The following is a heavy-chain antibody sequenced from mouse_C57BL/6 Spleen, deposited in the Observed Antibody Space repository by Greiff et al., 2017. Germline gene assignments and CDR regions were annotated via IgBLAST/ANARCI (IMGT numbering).Heavy chain of an antibody. V-gene: IGHV5-9*01. CDR3: ASSAFYGSSYGFAY. CDR2: ISGGGGNT. J-gene: IGHJ3*01. CDR1: GFTFSSYT. Sequence: EVQVVESGGGLVKPGGSLKLSCAASGFTFSSYTMSWVRQTPEKRLEWVATISGGGGNTYYPDSVKGRFTISRDNAKNTLYLQMSSLRSEDTALYYCASSAFYGSSYGFAYWGQGTLVTVSA. D-gene: IGHD1-1*01.